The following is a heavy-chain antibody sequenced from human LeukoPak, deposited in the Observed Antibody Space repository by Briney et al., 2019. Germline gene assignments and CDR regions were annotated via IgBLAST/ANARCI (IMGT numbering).Heavy chain of an antibody. D-gene: IGHD6-19*01. Sequence: PGGSLRLSCAASGFTFSSYSMNWVRQAPGKGLEWVSYISSSSSTIYYADSVKGRFTISRDNAKNSLYLQMNSLRAEDTAVYYCARTHSSGWSDYWGQGTLVTVSS. J-gene: IGHJ4*02. V-gene: IGHV3-48*01. CDR2: ISSSSSTI. CDR1: GFTFSSYS. CDR3: ARTHSSGWSDY.